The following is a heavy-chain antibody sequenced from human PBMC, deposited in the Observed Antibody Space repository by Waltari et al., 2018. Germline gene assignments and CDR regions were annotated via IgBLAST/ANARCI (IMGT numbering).Heavy chain of an antibody. CDR2: SYSGGST. CDR1: GFTVSGKY. V-gene: IGHV3-53*01. CDR3: GSGSAWYGYFDL. J-gene: IGHJ2*01. D-gene: IGHD6-19*01. Sequence: EVQLVESGGGLIQPGGSLRLSCAASGFTVSGKYMIWVRQAPGKGLEWVSGSYSGGSTYYADSVKGRVTMSRDTSRNTLYLQMNSLRAEDTAVYYGGSGSAWYGYFDLWGRGTLVTVSS.